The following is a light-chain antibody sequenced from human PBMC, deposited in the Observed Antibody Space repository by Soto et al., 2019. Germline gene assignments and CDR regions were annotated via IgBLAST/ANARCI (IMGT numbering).Light chain of an antibody. CDR3: QQYGNSPWT. V-gene: IGKV3-20*01. CDR1: QSVSSSY. Sequence: EIVWTQSPGTLSLSPGERATLSCRASQSVSSSYLAWYQQKPGQTPRLLIYGASSRATGIPDRFSGSGSGTDFTLTISRLEPEDFAVYYCQQYGNSPWTFGQGTKVDIK. CDR2: GAS. J-gene: IGKJ1*01.